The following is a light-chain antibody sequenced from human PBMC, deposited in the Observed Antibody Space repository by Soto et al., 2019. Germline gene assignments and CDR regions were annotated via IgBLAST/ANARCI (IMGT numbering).Light chain of an antibody. Sequence: ENVLTQSPGTLSLYPGERATLSCRASQSVTSRYLTWYQQKPGQAPRLLIYGASSRATGIPDRFSGSGSGTDFTLTISRLESEDFAVYYCQHFDTSLTWTFGQGTKVEI. V-gene: IGKV3-20*01. CDR2: GAS. J-gene: IGKJ1*01. CDR1: QSVTSRY. CDR3: QHFDTSLTWT.